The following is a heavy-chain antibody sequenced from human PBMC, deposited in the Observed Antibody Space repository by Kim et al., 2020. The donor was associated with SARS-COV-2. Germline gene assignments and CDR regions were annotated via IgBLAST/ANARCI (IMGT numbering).Heavy chain of an antibody. D-gene: IGHD2-21*01. Sequence: GGSLRLSCAASGFTFSNAWMSWVRQAPGKGLEWVGRIKSKTDGGTTDYAAPVKGRFTISRDDSKNTLYLQMNSLKTEDTAVYYCTTRISLFIAFVDVWGQGTTVTVSS. V-gene: IGHV3-15*01. CDR1: GFTFSNAW. J-gene: IGHJ6*02. CDR3: TTRISLFIAFVDV. CDR2: IKSKTDGGTT.